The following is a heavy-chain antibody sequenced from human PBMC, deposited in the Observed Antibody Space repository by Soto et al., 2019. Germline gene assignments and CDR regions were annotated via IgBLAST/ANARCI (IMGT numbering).Heavy chain of an antibody. J-gene: IGHJ4*02. CDR2: IIPNFDTP. D-gene: IGHD3-22*01. Sequence: QVQLVQSGAEVKKPGSSVKLACKASGDSFNTLAVTWVRQAPGQGLEWMGGIIPNFDTPNYAQKFQGRVTIIADKSTSTPYMELSSLRSEDTAVYYCARPFYDSSGYYLWYFDYWGQGTLFTVSS. CDR3: ARPFYDSSGYYLWYFDY. V-gene: IGHV1-69*06. CDR1: GDSFNTLA.